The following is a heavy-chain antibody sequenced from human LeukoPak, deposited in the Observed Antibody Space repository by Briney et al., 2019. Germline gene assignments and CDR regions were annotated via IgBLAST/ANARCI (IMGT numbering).Heavy chain of an antibody. D-gene: IGHD6-13*01. J-gene: IGHJ4*02. Sequence: PSETLSLTCTVSGGSISSSSYYWGWIRQPPGKGLEWIGRIYYSGSTYYNPSLKSRVTISVDTSKNQFSLKLSSVTAADTAVYYCARQGRQLVPFDYWGQGTLVTVSS. CDR2: IYYSGST. CDR3: ARQGRQLVPFDY. V-gene: IGHV4-39*01. CDR1: GGSISSSSYY.